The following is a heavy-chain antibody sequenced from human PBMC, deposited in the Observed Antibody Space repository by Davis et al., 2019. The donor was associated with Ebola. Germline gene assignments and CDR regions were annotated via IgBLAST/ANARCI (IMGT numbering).Heavy chain of an antibody. D-gene: IGHD1-26*01. CDR3: AKDTSNIWFDI. J-gene: IGHJ3*02. V-gene: IGHV3-23*01. CDR1: GFTFSSYS. CDR2: LGTSADT. Sequence: GESLKISCAASGFTFSSYSMNWARQAPGKGLEWVSTLGTSADTYYADSVKGRFTISRDNSKNTLYLQMNGLRVEDTAIYYCAKDTSNIWFDIWGQGTVVTVSS.